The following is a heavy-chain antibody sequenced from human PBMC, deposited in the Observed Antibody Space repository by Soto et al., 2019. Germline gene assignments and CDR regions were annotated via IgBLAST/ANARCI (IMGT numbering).Heavy chain of an antibody. J-gene: IGHJ4*02. D-gene: IGHD1-26*01. V-gene: IGHV4-59*08. CDR2: IHYSGST. CDR3: ARHGLGLDY. CDR1: GGSISSYY. Sequence: QVQLQESGPGLVKPSETLSLTCTVSGGSISSYYWSWIRQPPGKGLEWIAYIHYSGSTDYNPSLKSRVTISLDKSKNQFSLKLTSVTAADTAVYHCARHGLGLDYCGQGTLVTVSS.